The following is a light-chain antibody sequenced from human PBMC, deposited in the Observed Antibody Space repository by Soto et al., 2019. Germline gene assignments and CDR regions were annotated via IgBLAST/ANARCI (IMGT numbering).Light chain of an antibody. CDR2: SNN. CDR1: SSNIGSNF. V-gene: IGLV1-47*01. J-gene: IGLJ2*01. CDR3: AAWVDSLSGSVV. Sequence: QSVLTQPPSASGTPGQRVTISCSGSSSNIGSNFVFWYQQLPGTAPRLLIHSNNQRPSGVPGRFSGSKSGTSASLAISGLRSDDEADYYCAAWVDSLSGSVVFGGGTKLTVL.